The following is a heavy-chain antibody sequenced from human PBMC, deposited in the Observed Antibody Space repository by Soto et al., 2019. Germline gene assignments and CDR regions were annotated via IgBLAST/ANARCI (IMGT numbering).Heavy chain of an antibody. CDR2: IYYSGST. V-gene: IGHV4-39*01. D-gene: IGHD2-15*01. CDR3: ARLCYPPRSGGSCYSGPYGDYEDY. J-gene: IGHJ4*02. Sequence: QLQLQESGPGLVKPSETLSLTCTVSGGSISSSSYYWGWIRQPPGKGLEWIGSIYYSGSTYYNPSLKSRVTISVDTSKNQFSLKLSSVTAADTAVYYCARLCYPPRSGGSCYSGPYGDYEDYWGQGTLVTVSS. CDR1: GGSISSSSYY.